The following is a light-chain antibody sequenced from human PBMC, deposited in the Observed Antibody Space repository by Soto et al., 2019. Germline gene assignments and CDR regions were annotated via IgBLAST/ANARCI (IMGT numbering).Light chain of an antibody. CDR1: QSISSY. J-gene: IGKJ2*01. Sequence: DIQMTQSPSSLSASVGDRVTITCRASQSISSYLNWYQQKPGKAPKLLIYAASSLQSGVPSRFGGSGSGTDFTLTISSLQPEYFATYYCQQSYSTPSTFGQGTKLEIK. CDR2: AAS. CDR3: QQSYSTPST. V-gene: IGKV1-39*01.